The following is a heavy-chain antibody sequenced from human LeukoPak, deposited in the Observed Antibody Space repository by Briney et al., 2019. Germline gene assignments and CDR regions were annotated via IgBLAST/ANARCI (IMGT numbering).Heavy chain of an antibody. CDR1: GGTFNSYA. Sequence: SSVKVSCKASGGTFNSYAITWVRQAPGQGLEWMGGIIPIFGTANYAQKFQGRVTITTDEPTSTAYMELSSLRSEDTAVYYCARSETDDSSGYYYYYMDVWGKGTTVTVSS. D-gene: IGHD3-22*01. V-gene: IGHV1-69*05. CDR3: ARSETDDSSGYYYYYMDV. J-gene: IGHJ6*03. CDR2: IIPIFGTA.